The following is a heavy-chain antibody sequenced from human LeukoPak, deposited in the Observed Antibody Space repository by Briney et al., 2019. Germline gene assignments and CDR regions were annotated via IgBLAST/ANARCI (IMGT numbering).Heavy chain of an antibody. Sequence: GGSLRLSCAASGXAFSSYWMSWVRQAPGKGLEWVANMNQDGSEKYYVDSVKGRFTISRDNAKNSPYLQMNSLRVEDTAVYYCARYGSSWDLDYWGQGTLVTVSS. CDR3: ARYGSSWDLDY. CDR2: MNQDGSEK. V-gene: IGHV3-7*05. J-gene: IGHJ4*02. D-gene: IGHD6-13*01. CDR1: GXAFSSYW.